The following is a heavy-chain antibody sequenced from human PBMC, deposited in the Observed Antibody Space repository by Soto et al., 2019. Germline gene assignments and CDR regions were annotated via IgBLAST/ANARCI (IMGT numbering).Heavy chain of an antibody. J-gene: IGHJ6*03. CDR1: GGSFSGYY. CDR2: INHSGST. Sequence: SETLSLTCAVYGGSFSGYYWSWIRQPPGKGLEWIGEINHSGSTNYNPSLKSRVTISVDTSKNQFSLKLSSVTAADTAVYYFARRYSSGWIDYYYYYMDVWGKGTTVTVSS. CDR3: ARRYSSGWIDYYYYYMDV. D-gene: IGHD6-19*01. V-gene: IGHV4-34*01.